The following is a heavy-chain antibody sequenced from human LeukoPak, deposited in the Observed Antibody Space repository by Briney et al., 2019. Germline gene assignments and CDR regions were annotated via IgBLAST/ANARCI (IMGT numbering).Heavy chain of an antibody. V-gene: IGHV3-21*01. CDR3: ARVRGYSSRDFDY. J-gene: IGHJ4*02. CDR1: GFIFSSYN. Sequence: GGSPRLSCAASGFIFSSYNMNWVRRAPGKGLEWVSSISSTSSYIYYADSVKGRFTISRDNAKDSLYLQMNSPRAEDTAVYYCARVRGYSSRDFDYWGQGTLVTVSS. D-gene: IGHD5-18*01. CDR2: ISSTSSYI.